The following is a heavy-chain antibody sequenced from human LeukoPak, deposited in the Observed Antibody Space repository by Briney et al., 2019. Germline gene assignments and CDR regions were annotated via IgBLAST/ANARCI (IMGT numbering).Heavy chain of an antibody. V-gene: IGHV4-39*01. D-gene: IGHD3-22*01. Sequence: PSETLSLTCTVSGGSMSSSSYYWGWIRQPPGKGLEWIGSIYYSGSTYQNPSLKSRVTISVDTSKNQFSLKLSSVTAADTAVYYCARQVMIVVGPDYWGQGTLVTVSS. CDR1: GGSMSSSSYY. CDR3: ARQVMIVVGPDY. J-gene: IGHJ4*02. CDR2: IYYSGST.